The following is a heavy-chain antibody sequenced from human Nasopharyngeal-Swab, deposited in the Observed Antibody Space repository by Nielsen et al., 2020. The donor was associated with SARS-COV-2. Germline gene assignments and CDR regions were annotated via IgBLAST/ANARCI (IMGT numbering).Heavy chain of an antibody. CDR2: FYTSGST. J-gene: IGHJ6*03. Sequence: SETLSLTCTVSSGSISSYYWTWVRQPAGKGLEWIGRFYTSGSTNYNPSLKRRVTMSVDTSKNQFSPRLTSVTAADTAVYYCARGLSGIVPSPVLGLGPWYSYFYMDVWDKGTTVTVSS. CDR1: SGSISSYY. V-gene: IGHV4-4*07. D-gene: IGHD2-21*01. CDR3: ARGLSGIVPSPVLGLGPWYSYFYMDV.